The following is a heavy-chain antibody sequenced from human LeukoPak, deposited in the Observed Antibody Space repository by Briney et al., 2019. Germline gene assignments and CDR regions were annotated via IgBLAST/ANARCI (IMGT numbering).Heavy chain of an antibody. V-gene: IGHV3-48*03. CDR3: ARGFNYAFDY. D-gene: IGHD2-2*01. Sequence: GGSLRLSCAASGFTFSVYEMNWVRQAPGKGLELFSYITSGGGTIYYADSVKGRFTISRDNAKNSLYLQMNSLRADDTATYYCARGFNYAFDYWGQGTLVTVSS. CDR2: ITSGGGTI. J-gene: IGHJ4*02. CDR1: GFTFSVYE.